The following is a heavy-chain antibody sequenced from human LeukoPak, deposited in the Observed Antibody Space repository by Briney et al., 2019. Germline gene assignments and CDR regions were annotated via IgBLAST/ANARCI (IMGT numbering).Heavy chain of an antibody. V-gene: IGHV3-7*01. J-gene: IGHJ4*02. CDR1: GFTFNIYW. D-gene: IGHD3-3*01. Sequence: EPGGSLRLSCAASGFTFNIYWMSWVRQAPGKGLEWVANIKQDGSEKYYVDSVKGRFTLSRDNAKNSLYLQMNSLRAEDTAVYYCARDGGPLDYWGRGILVTVSS. CDR3: ARDGGPLDY. CDR2: IKQDGSEK.